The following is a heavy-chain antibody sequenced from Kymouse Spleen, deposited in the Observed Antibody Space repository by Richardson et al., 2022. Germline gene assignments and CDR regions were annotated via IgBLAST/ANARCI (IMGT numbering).Heavy chain of an antibody. CDR3: AGMVRGVRNYYYGMDV. Sequence: QLQLQESGPGLVKPSETLSLTCTVSGGSISSSSYYWGWIRQPPGKGLEWIGSIYYSGSTYYNPSLKSRVTISVDTSKNQFSLKLSSVTAADTAVYYCAGMVRGVRNYYYGMDVWGQGTTVTVSS. V-gene: IGHV4-39*01. J-gene: IGHJ6*02. D-gene: IGHD3-10*01. CDR2: IYYSGST. CDR1: GGSISSSSYY.